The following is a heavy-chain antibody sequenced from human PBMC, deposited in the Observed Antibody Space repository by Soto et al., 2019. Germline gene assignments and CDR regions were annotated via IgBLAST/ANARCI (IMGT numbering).Heavy chain of an antibody. V-gene: IGHV1-18*01. CDR1: GYSFTNYV. CDR2: ISGFNGNT. CDR3: ARDRGVAPPVAGNTHYYYYMDV. J-gene: IGHJ6*03. D-gene: IGHD6-19*01. Sequence: QDQLVQSGAEVKKPGASVTVSCKASGYSFTNYVITWVRRAPGQGLEWMGWISGFNGNTHYAQKLQGRVTMTTDASTSTAYMELRSLRSDDTAVYYCARDRGVAPPVAGNTHYYYYMDVWGKGTTVTVSS.